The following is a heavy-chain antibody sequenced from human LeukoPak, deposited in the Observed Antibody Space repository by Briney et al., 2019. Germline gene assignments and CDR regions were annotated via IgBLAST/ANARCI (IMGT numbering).Heavy chain of an antibody. Sequence: GGSLRLSCEASGFTFSTFGIHWVRQAPGKGLEWVAAISHDGNNEYYTDSVKGRFTISRDNSKNMIYLQMNSLRGEDSAVYYCAKVNNYDDYWGQGTLVTVSS. CDR1: GFTFSTFG. D-gene: IGHD1/OR15-1a*01. V-gene: IGHV3-30*18. J-gene: IGHJ4*02. CDR2: ISHDGNNE. CDR3: AKVNNYDDY.